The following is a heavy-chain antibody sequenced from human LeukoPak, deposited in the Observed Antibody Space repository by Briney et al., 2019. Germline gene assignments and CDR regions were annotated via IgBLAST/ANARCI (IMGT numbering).Heavy chain of an antibody. CDR1: GFTFSSYG. D-gene: IGHD2-2*01. Sequence: GGSLRLSCAASGFTFSSYGMHWVRQAPGKGLEWVAVISYDGSNKYYADSVKGRLTISRDNSKNTLYLQMNSLRAEDTAVYYCAKEGLVVPAAAFNNGMDVWGQGTTVAVSS. CDR3: AKEGLVVPAAAFNNGMDV. CDR2: ISYDGSNK. J-gene: IGHJ6*02. V-gene: IGHV3-30*18.